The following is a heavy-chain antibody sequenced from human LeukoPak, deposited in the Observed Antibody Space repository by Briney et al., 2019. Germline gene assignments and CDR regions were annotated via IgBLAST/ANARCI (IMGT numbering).Heavy chain of an antibody. V-gene: IGHV1-3*01. CDR3: ARDNDRYSSSWYYFDY. CDR2: TNAGNGNT. J-gene: IGHJ4*02. Sequence: GASVKVSCKASGYTFTSYAMHWVRQAPGQRLEWMGWTNAGNGNTKYSQKFQGRVTITRDTSASTAYMELSSLRSEDTAVYYCARDNDRYSSSWYYFDYWGQGTLVTVSS. D-gene: IGHD6-13*01. CDR1: GYTFTSYA.